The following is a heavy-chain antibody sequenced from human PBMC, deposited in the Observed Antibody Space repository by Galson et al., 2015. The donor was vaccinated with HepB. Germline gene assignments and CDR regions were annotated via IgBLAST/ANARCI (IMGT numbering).Heavy chain of an antibody. J-gene: IGHJ6*02. CDR2: ISSYYGDT. Sequence: SVKVSCKASGYTFTSYGISWVRQAPGQGLEWMGWISSYYGDTKSAQRLQGRVTLTTDTSASTAYLELRSLTSDDTAVYCCAREYGSTWPHYYGLDAWGQGTTVTVSS. D-gene: IGHD6-13*01. CDR1: GYTFTSYG. CDR3: AREYGSTWPHYYGLDA. V-gene: IGHV1-18*04.